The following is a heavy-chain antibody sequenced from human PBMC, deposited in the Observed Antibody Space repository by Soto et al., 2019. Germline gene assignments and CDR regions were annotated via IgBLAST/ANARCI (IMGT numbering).Heavy chain of an antibody. CDR2: ISSTTNYI. D-gene: IGHD6-19*01. V-gene: IGHV3-21*01. J-gene: IGHJ4*02. CDR1: GFTFTRYS. Sequence: GGSLRLSCAASGFTFTRYSMNWVRQAPGKGLEWVSSISSTTNYIYYGDSMKGRFTISRDNAKNTLYLQMNSLRAEDTAVYYCAKVTIAVAGEYYFDYWGQGTLVTVSS. CDR3: AKVTIAVAGEYYFDY.